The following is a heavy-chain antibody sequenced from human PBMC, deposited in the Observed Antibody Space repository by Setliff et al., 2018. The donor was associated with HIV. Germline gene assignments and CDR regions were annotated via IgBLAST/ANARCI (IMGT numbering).Heavy chain of an antibody. J-gene: IGHJ6*03. V-gene: IGHV5-51*01. CDR1: GYNFNTYW. CDR2: IYPTDSDT. Sequence: GESLKISCRGFGYNFNTYWIDWVRQMPGKGLEWMGTIYPTDSDTKYNPSFQGRVSISADRSIGTAYLQWSSLTASDTAMYYCARQSGDYTVTTYYMDVWGKGTTVTVSS. CDR3: ARQSGDYTVTTYYMDV. D-gene: IGHD4-17*01.